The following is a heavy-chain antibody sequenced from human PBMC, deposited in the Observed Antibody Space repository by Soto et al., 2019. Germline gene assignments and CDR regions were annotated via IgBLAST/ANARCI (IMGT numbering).Heavy chain of an antibody. CDR1: GGSISSSSYY. V-gene: IGHV4-39*01. CDR3: ARQKAPYYYDRSGYDRGSAFDI. J-gene: IGHJ3*02. Sequence: SETLSLTCTVSGGSISSSSYYWGWIRQPPGKGLEWIGSIYYSGSTYYNPSLKSRVTISVDTSKNQFSLKLSSVTAADTAVYYCARQKAPYYYDRSGYDRGSAFDIWGQGTMVTVSS. CDR2: IYYSGST. D-gene: IGHD3-22*01.